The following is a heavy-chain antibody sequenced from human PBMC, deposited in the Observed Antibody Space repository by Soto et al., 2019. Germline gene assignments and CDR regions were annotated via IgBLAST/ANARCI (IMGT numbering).Heavy chain of an antibody. CDR2: IYYTGST. CDR3: ARVRTIMILDY. V-gene: IGHV4-30-4*01. D-gene: IGHD3-16*01. CDR1: GGSISSADYY. Sequence: QVQLQESGPGLVKTSQTLSLTCTVSGGSISSADYYWSWIRQPPGKGLEWIGYIYYTGSTYYSPSLRSRVIISVDTSKNQFSLKLSSVTAADTAVYYCARVRTIMILDYWGQGTLVTVSS. J-gene: IGHJ4*02.